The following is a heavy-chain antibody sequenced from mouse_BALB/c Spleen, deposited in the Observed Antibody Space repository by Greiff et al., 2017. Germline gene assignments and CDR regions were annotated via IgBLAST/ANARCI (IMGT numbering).Heavy chain of an antibody. Sequence: EVKLVESGGGLVQPGGSRKLSCAASGFTFSSFGMHWVRQAPEKGLEWVAYISSGSSTIYYADTVKGRFTISRDNPKNTLFLQMSSLKSEDTAMYYCARQRGYGYYFDYWGQGTTLTVSS. CDR3: ARQRGYGYYFDY. CDR1: GFTFSSFG. D-gene: IGHD1-2*01. CDR2: ISSGSSTI. J-gene: IGHJ2*01. V-gene: IGHV5-17*02.